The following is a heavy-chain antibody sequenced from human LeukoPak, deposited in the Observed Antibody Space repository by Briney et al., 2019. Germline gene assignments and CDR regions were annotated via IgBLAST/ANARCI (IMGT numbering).Heavy chain of an antibody. CDR3: ARRWIQLDSGWFDP. V-gene: IGHV4-59*08. CDR1: GGSLSSYH. D-gene: IGHD5-18*01. Sequence: KPSETLSLTCTVSGGSLSSYHWSWIRQPPGKGLEWIGYIYYSGSTNYNPSLKSRVTISVDTSKNQFSLKLSSVTAADTAVYYCARRWIQLDSGWFDPWGQGTLVTVSS. CDR2: IYYSGST. J-gene: IGHJ5*02.